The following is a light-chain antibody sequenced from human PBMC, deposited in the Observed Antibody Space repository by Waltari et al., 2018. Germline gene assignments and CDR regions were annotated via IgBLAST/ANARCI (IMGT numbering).Light chain of an antibody. Sequence: QSALTQPASVSGSPGQSITISCTGTSSDVGGYNYASWYQQHPGKAPKLIIYDVSTRPSGVSNRFSGSKSGNTASLTISGLQAEDETDYYCSSYTSSSTPYVFGTGTKVTVL. CDR1: SSDVGGYNY. V-gene: IGLV2-14*03. J-gene: IGLJ1*01. CDR3: SSYTSSSTPYV. CDR2: DVS.